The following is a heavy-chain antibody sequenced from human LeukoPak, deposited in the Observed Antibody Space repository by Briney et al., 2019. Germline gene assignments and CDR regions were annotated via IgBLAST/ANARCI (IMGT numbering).Heavy chain of an antibody. Sequence: GGSLRLSCTASGFTVSSNYMTWVRQAPGKGLEWVSVIYSGDNTYYADSVKGRFTISRDNSKNTLYLQMNSLRAEDTAVYYCAKGITGTPHWGQGTLVTVSS. CDR1: GFTVSSNY. CDR2: IYSGDNT. CDR3: AKGITGTPH. D-gene: IGHD1-7*01. J-gene: IGHJ4*02. V-gene: IGHV3-53*05.